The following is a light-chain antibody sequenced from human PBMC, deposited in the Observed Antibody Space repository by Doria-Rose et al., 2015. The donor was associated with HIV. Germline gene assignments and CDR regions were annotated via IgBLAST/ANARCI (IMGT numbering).Light chain of an antibody. CDR3: HQYGTSWT. V-gene: IGKV3-20*01. CDR1: QSFSSTY. Sequence: EIVMTQSPGTLSLSPGERATLSCRASQSFSSTYLAWCQQNPGQAPSLLIYDGSTRATSIPDRFSASGSGTDFTLTINRLEPEDFALYYCHQYGTSWTFGQGTKVEI. J-gene: IGKJ1*01. CDR2: DGS.